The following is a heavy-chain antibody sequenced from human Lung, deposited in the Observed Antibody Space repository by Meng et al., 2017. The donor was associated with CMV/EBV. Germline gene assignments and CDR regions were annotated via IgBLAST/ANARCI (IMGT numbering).Heavy chain of an antibody. Sequence: GESLKISCAASGFTFSNYAMHWVRQAPGKGLEWVAVISYDGSNKYYADSVKGRFTISRDDSKNTLYLQMNSLRAEDTAVYYCATGDLVVMIAIPLDYWGQGTXVTVSS. V-gene: IGHV3-30-3*01. CDR1: GFTFSNYA. J-gene: IGHJ4*02. D-gene: IGHD2-21*01. CDR2: ISYDGSNK. CDR3: ATGDLVVMIAIPLDY.